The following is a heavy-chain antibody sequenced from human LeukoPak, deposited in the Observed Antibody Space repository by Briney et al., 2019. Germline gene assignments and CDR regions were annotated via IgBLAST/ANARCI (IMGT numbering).Heavy chain of an antibody. D-gene: IGHD3-22*01. CDR2: ISAYNGNT. Sequence: AAVNVSCQASVYTFTRYGISELRQAPGQGREWVGCISAYNGNTNYAQKLQGRVTMTTDTSTSTAYMELRSLRSDDMAVYYCARRSGYYDSSGLNAFDIWGQGTMVTVSS. CDR1: VYTFTRYG. V-gene: IGHV1-18*03. CDR3: ARRSGYYDSSGLNAFDI. J-gene: IGHJ3*02.